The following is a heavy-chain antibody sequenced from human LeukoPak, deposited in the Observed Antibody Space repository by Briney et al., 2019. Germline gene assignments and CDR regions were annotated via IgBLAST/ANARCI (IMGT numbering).Heavy chain of an antibody. CDR1: GYTFTSYD. J-gene: IGHJ3*02. CDR3: ARGRYYDFWSGYSDDAFDI. CDR2: MNPNSGNT. D-gene: IGHD3-3*01. V-gene: IGHV1-8*03. Sequence: VASVKVSCKASGYTFTSYDVNWVRQATGQGLEWMGWMNPNSGNTGYAQKFQGRVTITRNTSISTAYMELSSLRSEDTAVYYCARGRYYDFWSGYSDDAFDIWGQGTMVTVSS.